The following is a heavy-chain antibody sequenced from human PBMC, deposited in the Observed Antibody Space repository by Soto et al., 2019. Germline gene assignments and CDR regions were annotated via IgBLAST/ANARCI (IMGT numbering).Heavy chain of an antibody. CDR1: GGSFGTYY. CDR3: ATCSGSWPHTWFDP. CDR2: INHSGST. J-gene: IGHJ5*02. Sequence: SVTLCLSCAVDGGSFGTYYWSWFRQPPGKGLEWIGEINHSGSTNYNPSLKSRVTISVDTSKNQFSLKLTSVTAADTAVYYCATCSGSWPHTWFDPWGQGTLVTVSS. D-gene: IGHD1-26*01. V-gene: IGHV4-34*01.